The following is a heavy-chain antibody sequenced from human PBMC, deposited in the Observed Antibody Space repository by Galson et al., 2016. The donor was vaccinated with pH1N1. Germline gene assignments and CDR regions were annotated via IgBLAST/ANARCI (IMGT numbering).Heavy chain of an antibody. V-gene: IGHV3-43*01. CDR1: GFSFHDYT. CDR2: VNWDGTST. Sequence: SLRLSCAASGFSFHDYTMHWVRQSPGKGLEWVSLVNWDGTSTYYADYVRGRFTVSRDNSKNSLYLQMNSLRSEDTALYYSAKEIQRGSYGMDVWGRGTTVTVSS. D-gene: IGHD3-16*01. CDR3: AKEIQRGSYGMDV. J-gene: IGHJ6*02.